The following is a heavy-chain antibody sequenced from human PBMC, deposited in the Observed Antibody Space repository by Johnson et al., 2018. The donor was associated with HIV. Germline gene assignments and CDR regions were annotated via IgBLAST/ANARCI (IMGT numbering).Heavy chain of an antibody. D-gene: IGHD2-15*01. CDR1: GFTFSSYA. V-gene: IGHV3-30*04. Sequence: QVQLVESGGGVVQPGRSLRLSCAASGFTFSSYAMHWVRQAPGKGLEWVAVISYDGSNKYYADSVKGRFTISRDNSKNTLYLQMNSLRAEDTAVYYWAGEGSCYACGAFDIWGQGTMVTVAS. CDR3: AGEGSCYACGAFDI. CDR2: ISYDGSNK. J-gene: IGHJ3*02.